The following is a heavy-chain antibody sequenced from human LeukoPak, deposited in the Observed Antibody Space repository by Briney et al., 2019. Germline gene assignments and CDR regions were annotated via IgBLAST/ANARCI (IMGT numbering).Heavy chain of an antibody. J-gene: IGHJ5*02. CDR1: GFTLSSGSW. CDR3: AKSDWFDP. CDR2: SRSNGSST. Sequence: PGGSLRLSCAAPGFTLSSGSWMHWVRQVPGKGLVWVSRSRSNGSSTTYADSVKGRFTISTDNAKNTLYLHMNSLRDDDTAVYYCAKSDWFDPWGQGTLVTVSS. V-gene: IGHV3-74*01.